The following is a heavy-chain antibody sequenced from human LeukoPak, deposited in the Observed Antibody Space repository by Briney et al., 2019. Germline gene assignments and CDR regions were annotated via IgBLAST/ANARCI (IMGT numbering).Heavy chain of an antibody. CDR3: ARVAEAAAFDY. CDR1: GFTFSSYS. CDR2: ISSSSRYI. J-gene: IGHJ4*02. Sequence: GGSLRLSCAASGFTFSSYSMTWVRQAPGKGLEWVSSISSSSRYIYYADSMKGRFTTSRDNAKNSLFLQMNSLRAEDTAVYYCARVAEAAAFDYWGQGTLVTVSS. V-gene: IGHV3-21*01. D-gene: IGHD6-13*01.